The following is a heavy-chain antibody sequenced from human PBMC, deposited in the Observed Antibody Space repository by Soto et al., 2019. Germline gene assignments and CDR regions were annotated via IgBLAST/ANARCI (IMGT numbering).Heavy chain of an antibody. CDR2: IYYSGIT. D-gene: IGHD3-16*02. J-gene: IGHJ5*02. Sequence: HLQLQESGPGLVKPSETLSLTCTVSGDSISNSNYYWGWIRQPPGKGLKWIANIYYSGITYCNPSLKSRVAISVDTSKNQFSLKLSSVTAADTAIYYWPRSNSRYYKWFDPWGQGTLVTVSS. CDR1: GDSISNSNYY. CDR3: PRSNSRYYKWFDP. V-gene: IGHV4-39*01.